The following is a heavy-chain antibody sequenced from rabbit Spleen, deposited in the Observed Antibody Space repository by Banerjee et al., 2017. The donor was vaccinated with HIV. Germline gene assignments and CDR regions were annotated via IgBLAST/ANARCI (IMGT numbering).Heavy chain of an antibody. CDR1: GVSFSSSYY. J-gene: IGHJ3*01. Sequence: QQLVESGGGLVKPGASLTLTCKASGVSFSSSYYMCWVRQAPGKGLEWIACIYTGGSGSTAYASWAKGRFTISKTTSTTVTLQLNSLTATDTATYFCARGSATMTMVITGYYLSLWGQGTLVTVS. CDR2: IYTGGSGST. CDR3: ARGSATMTMVITGYYLSL. D-gene: IGHD2-1*01. V-gene: IGHV1S40*01.